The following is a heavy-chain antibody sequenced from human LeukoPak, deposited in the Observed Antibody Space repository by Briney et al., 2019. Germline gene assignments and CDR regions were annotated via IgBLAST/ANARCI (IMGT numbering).Heavy chain of an antibody. Sequence: PGRSLRLSCAASGFTFSSYGMHWVRQAPGKGLEWVAVISYDGSNKYYADSVKGRFTISRDNSKNTLYLQMNRLRAEDTAVYYCAKNSDCSSTSCYSYYYGMDVWGQGTTVTVSS. D-gene: IGHD2-2*01. CDR1: GFTFSSYG. J-gene: IGHJ6*02. CDR2: ISYDGSNK. V-gene: IGHV3-30*18. CDR3: AKNSDCSSTSCYSYYYGMDV.